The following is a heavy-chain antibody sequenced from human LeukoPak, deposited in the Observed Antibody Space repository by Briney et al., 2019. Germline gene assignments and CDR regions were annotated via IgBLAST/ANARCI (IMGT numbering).Heavy chain of an antibody. CDR1: GYTFTSYD. D-gene: IGHD5-24*01. V-gene: IGHV1-8*01. CDR3: ARDRDGYNPYYFDY. CDR2: MNPNSGNT. J-gene: IGHJ4*02. Sequence: GASVKVSCKASGYTFTSYDINWVRQATGQGLEWMGWMNPNSGNTGYAQKFQGRVTMTRNTSISTAYMELSSLRSEDTAVYYCARDRDGYNPYYFDYWGQGTLVTVSS.